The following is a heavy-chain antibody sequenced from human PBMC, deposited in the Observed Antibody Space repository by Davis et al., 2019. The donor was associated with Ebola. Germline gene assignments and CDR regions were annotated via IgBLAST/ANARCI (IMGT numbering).Heavy chain of an antibody. CDR3: ARDRVKGNVSMVRGSYIVY. J-gene: IGHJ4*02. Sequence: PGGSLRLSCAASGFTFSSYAMHWVRQAPGKGLEWVAVISYDGSNKYYADSVKGRFTISRDNSKNTLYLQMNSLRAEDTAVYYCARDRVKGNVSMVRGSYIVYWGQGTLVTVSS. CDR1: GFTFSSYA. CDR2: ISYDGSNK. D-gene: IGHD3-16*01. V-gene: IGHV3-30-3*01.